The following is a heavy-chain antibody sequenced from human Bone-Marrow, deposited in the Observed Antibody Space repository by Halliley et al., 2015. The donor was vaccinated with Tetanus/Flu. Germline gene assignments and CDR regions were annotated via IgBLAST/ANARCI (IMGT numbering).Heavy chain of an antibody. J-gene: IGHJ4*02. D-gene: IGHD6-19*01. CDR3: TADTPDSSGWSHNY. Sequence: IKTKTYGGEATDYAAPVRGRFSISRDDSRNTLYLDMSSLKTDDSAVYYCTADTPDSSGWSHNYWGQGALVPVSS. CDR2: IKTKTYGGEAT. V-gene: IGHV3-15*01.